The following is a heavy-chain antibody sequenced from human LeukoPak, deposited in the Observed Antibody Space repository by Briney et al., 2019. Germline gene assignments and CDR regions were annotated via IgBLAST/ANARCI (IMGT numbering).Heavy chain of an antibody. CDR3: ARGRGSYSFDY. J-gene: IGHJ4*02. V-gene: IGHV3-7*01. CDR1: GFSLSGYS. Sequence: GGSLRLSCAASGFSLSGYSMSWVRQAPGKGLEWVANIKQDGSEKYYVASVKGRFTISRDNAKNSLSLQMNSLRVEDTAVYYCARGRGSYSFDYWGQGTLVTVSS. D-gene: IGHD1-26*01. CDR2: IKQDGSEK.